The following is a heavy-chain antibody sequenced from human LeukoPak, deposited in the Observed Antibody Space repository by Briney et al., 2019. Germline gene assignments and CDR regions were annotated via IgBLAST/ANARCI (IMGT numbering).Heavy chain of an antibody. CDR1: GFTFSSYS. V-gene: IGHV3-21*01. J-gene: IGHJ4*02. CDR3: ARDLVVVAATRPDY. D-gene: IGHD2-15*01. CDR2: ISSSSSYI. Sequence: GGSLRLSCAASGFTFSSYSMNWVRQAPGKGLEWVSSISSSSSYIYYADSVKGRFTISRDNAKNSLYLQMNSLRAEDTAVYYCARDLVVVAATRPDYWGQRTLVTVSS.